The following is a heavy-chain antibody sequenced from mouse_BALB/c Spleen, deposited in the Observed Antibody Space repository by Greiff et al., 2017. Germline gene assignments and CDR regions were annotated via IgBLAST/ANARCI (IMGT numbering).Heavy chain of an antibody. CDR3: TRKGSYYSYWYFDV. CDR1: GYTFTSYW. J-gene: IGHJ1*01. V-gene: IGHV1S22*01. CDR2: IYPGSGST. Sequence: LKQPGSELVRPGASVKLSCKASGYTFTSYWMHWVKQRPGQGLEWIGNIYPGSGSTNYDEKFKSKATLTVDTSSSTAYMQLSSLTSEDSAVYYCTRKGSYYSYWYFDVWGAGTTVTVSS. D-gene: IGHD2-10*01.